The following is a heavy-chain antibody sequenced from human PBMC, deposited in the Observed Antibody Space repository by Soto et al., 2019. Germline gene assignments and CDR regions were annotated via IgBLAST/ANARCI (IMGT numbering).Heavy chain of an antibody. J-gene: IGHJ3*02. V-gene: IGHV3-33*01. CDR1: GFTFSSYG. Sequence: QVQLVESGGGVVQPGRSLRLSCAASGFTFSSYGMHWVRQAPGKGLEWVAVIWYDGSNKYYADSVKGRFTISRDNSKNTLYLQMNSLRAEDTAVYYCARPYCSGGSCYRDNDAFDIWGQGTIVTVSS. CDR2: IWYDGSNK. CDR3: ARPYCSGGSCYRDNDAFDI. D-gene: IGHD2-15*01.